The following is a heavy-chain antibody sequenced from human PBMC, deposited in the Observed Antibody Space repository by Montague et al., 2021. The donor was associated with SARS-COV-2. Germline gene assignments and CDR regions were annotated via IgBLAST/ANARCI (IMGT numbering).Heavy chain of an antibody. CDR3: VRHPHYDALSGPLDF. D-gene: IGHD3-3*01. CDR1: GVSVTDYY. J-gene: IGHJ4*02. V-gene: IGHV4-59*08. Sequence: SETLSLTCTVSGVSVTDYYWSWIRQPPGKGLEWIGDVLYNKGTNSNPSLKSRVAISVDTSKNQFSLRLTSVTAADPAFYYCVRHPHYDALSGPLDFWDQGTLVTVSS. CDR2: VLYNKGT.